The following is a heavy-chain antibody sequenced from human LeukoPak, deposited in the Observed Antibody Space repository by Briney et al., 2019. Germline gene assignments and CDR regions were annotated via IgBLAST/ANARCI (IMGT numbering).Heavy chain of an antibody. D-gene: IGHD3-3*01. CDR3: AKDILSWSSCYPENVGFDY. V-gene: IGHV3-30*18. Sequence: PGRSLRLSCVASEFTFSRFGMNWVRQAPGKGLERVAFISSDGSHTSYIESVKGRFTISRDNSKNTLYLQMHSLRTEDTAVYLCAKDILSWSSCYPENVGFDYWGQGTLVTVSS. J-gene: IGHJ4*02. CDR1: EFTFSRFG. CDR2: ISSDGSHT.